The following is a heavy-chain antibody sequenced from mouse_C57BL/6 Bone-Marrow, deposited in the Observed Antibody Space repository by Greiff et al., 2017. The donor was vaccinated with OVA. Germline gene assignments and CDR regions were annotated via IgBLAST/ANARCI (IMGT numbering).Heavy chain of an antibody. D-gene: IGHD4-1*01. CDR3: ARDGNGYLEY. CDR1: GFTFSSYA. CDR2: ISDGGGYT. Sequence: EVHLVESGGGLVKPGGSLTLSCAASGFTFSSYAMSWVRQTPEKRLEWVATISDGGGYTYYQDNVKGRFTISRDNAKNNLYLQRGHWEAEDTARYYCARDGNGYLEYWGQGTTLTVSS. J-gene: IGHJ2*01. V-gene: IGHV5-4*01.